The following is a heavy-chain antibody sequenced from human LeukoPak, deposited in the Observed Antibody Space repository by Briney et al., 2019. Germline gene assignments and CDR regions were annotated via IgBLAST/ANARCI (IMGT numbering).Heavy chain of an antibody. CDR3: AKDMIGGAPDYFDY. Sequence: GGSLRLSCAASGFTFSSYAMHWVRQAPGKGLEWVAVTSSDGSIKYYADAVKGRFTISRDNSRNTLSLQMNSLRAEDTAVCFCAKDMIGGAPDYFDYWGQGTLVTVSS. V-gene: IGHV3-30*04. CDR2: TSSDGSIK. CDR1: GFTFSSYA. J-gene: IGHJ4*02. D-gene: IGHD3-16*01.